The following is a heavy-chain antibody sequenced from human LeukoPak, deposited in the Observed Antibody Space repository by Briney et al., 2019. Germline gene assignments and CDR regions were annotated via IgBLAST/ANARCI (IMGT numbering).Heavy chain of an antibody. J-gene: IGHJ5*02. CDR3: VSCYSLNCFDP. Sequence: SETLSLTCTVSGGSISSNNYYWGWIRQPPGKGLEWIGNIYYSGSTYYNPCLKSRVTISVDTSKNKFSLKLSSVTAAETAVYYCVSCYSLNCFDPWGQGTLVTVSS. V-gene: IGHV4-39*01. CDR2: IYYSGST. CDR1: GGSISSNNYY. D-gene: IGHD2-15*01.